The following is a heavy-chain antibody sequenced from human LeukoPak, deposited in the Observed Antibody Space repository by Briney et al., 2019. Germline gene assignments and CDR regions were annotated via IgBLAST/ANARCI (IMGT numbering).Heavy chain of an antibody. CDR2: IWYDGSNK. Sequence: GRSLRHSCAASGFTFSSYGMHWVRQAPGKGLEWVAVIWYDGSNKYYADSVKGRFTISRDNSKNTLYLQMNSLRAEDTAVYYCARESTMVRGVPIDYWGQGTLVTVSS. CDR1: GFTFSSYG. V-gene: IGHV3-33*01. D-gene: IGHD3-10*01. J-gene: IGHJ4*02. CDR3: ARESTMVRGVPIDY.